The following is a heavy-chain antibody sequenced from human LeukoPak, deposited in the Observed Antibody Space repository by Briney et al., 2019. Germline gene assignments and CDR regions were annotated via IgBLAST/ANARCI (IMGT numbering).Heavy chain of an antibody. Sequence: GGSLRLSCAASGLTFSSCELSWVRQAPTKGLERVSYISRSGSITYYADSVKGRFTISRDSAKNSLYLQMNSLRAEDTAVYYCAIHYCHSNSDAFDVWGQGTMVTVSS. CDR3: AIHYCHSNSDAFDV. J-gene: IGHJ3*01. CDR1: GLTFSSCE. V-gene: IGHV3-48*03. D-gene: IGHD4-11*01. CDR2: ISRSGSIT.